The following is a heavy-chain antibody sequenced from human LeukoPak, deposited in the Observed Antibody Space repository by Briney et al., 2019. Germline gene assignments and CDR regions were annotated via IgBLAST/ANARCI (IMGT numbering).Heavy chain of an antibody. J-gene: IGHJ4*02. V-gene: IGHV3-48*02. CDR1: GFTFSSYS. CDR3: ARDGLMDGIVVVPAGFDY. Sequence: GGSLRLFCAASGFTFSSYSMNWVRQAPGKGLEWVSYISSSSSTIYYADSVKGRFTISRDNAKNSLYLQMNSLRDEDTAVYYCARDGLMDGIVVVPAGFDYWGQGTLVTVSS. D-gene: IGHD2-2*01. CDR2: ISSSSSTI.